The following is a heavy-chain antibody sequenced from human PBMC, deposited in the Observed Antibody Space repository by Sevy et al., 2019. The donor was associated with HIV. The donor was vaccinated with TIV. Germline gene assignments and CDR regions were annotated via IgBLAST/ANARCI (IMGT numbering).Heavy chain of an antibody. V-gene: IGHV4-4*07. J-gene: IGHJ6*02. CDR1: GGSISSYY. CDR3: ARGGSGSYTDSWYYGMDV. CDR2: IYTSGST. D-gene: IGHD3-10*01. Sequence: SETLSLTCTVSGGSISSYYWSWIRQPAGKGLEWIGRIYTSGSTNYNPSLKSRVTMSVDTSKNQFSLKLSSVTAADTAVYYFARGGSGSYTDSWYYGMDVWGQGTTVTVSS.